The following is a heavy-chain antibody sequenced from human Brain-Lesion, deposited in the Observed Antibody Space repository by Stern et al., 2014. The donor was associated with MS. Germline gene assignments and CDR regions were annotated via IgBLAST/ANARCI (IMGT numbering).Heavy chain of an antibody. CDR1: GYTVSGHY. D-gene: IGHD5-18*01. V-gene: IGHV1-2*06. CDR3: ARRKVNTMTLDY. J-gene: IGHJ4*02. Sequence: QMQLVQYGAEVKKPGASVTVSCTPSGYTVSGHYIDWVRQAPGQGPEWMGLINPNTGATIYAQNFRGRVTLTRDTSTTTVYLDLNRLRSDDTAVYYCARRKVNTMTLDYWGQGTLVTVSS. CDR2: INPNTGAT.